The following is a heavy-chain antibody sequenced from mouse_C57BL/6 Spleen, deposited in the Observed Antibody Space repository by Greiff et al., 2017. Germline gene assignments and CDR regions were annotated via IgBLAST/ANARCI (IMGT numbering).Heavy chain of an antibody. Sequence: VQLQQPGAELVKPGASVKLSCKASGYTFTSYWMQWVNQRPGQGLEWIGEIDPSDSYTNYNQKFKGKATLTVDTSSSTAYMQRSSLTSEDSAVYYCTRLAYGSSYYYDYWGQGTTLTVSS. CDR1: GYTFTSYW. CDR3: TRLAYGSSYYYDY. CDR2: IDPSDSYT. J-gene: IGHJ2*01. D-gene: IGHD1-1*01. V-gene: IGHV1-50*01.